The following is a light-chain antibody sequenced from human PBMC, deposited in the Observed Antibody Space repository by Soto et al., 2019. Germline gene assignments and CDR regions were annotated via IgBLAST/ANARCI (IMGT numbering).Light chain of an antibody. V-gene: IGLV4-69*01. J-gene: IGLJ1*01. CDR3: QTWGTGIHV. Sequence: QLVLTQSPCASASLGASVKLTCTLSSGHSSYAIAWHQQQPEKGTRYLMKLNSDGSHSKGDGIPDRFSGSSSGAERYLIISSLQSEDEADYYCQTWGTGIHVFGTGTKLTVL. CDR1: SGHSSYA. CDR2: LNSDGSH.